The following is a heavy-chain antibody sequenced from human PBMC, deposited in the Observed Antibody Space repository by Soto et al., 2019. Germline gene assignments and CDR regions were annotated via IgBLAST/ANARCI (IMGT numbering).Heavy chain of an antibody. J-gene: IGHJ4*02. CDR2: ISNDGGKK. V-gene: IGHV3-30-3*01. CDR3: ARDAGNTWGFPFFDF. Sequence: HPGGSLRLSCAASGFAFTSHALHWVRQAPGKGLEWVALISNDGGKKQYADSVEGRFTVSRDSSRNTLYLQLNSLRPDDTAVYFCARDAGNTWGFPFFDFWGQGKLVTVSS. D-gene: IGHD3-10*01. CDR1: GFAFTSHA.